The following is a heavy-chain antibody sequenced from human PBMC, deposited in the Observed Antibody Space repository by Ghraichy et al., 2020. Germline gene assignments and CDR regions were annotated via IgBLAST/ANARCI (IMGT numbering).Heavy chain of an antibody. V-gene: IGHV3-15*01. CDR1: GVTVNDVY. CDR3: AVPSRGS. J-gene: IGHJ5*02. CDR2: IKSKTDGGTT. Sequence: GGSLRLSCAASGVTVNDVYMSWVRQAPGKGLEWVGRIKSKTDGGTTDYAAPVKGRFTISRDDSENTLYLQMNSLKTDDTAMYYCAVPSRGSWGQGTLVTVSS.